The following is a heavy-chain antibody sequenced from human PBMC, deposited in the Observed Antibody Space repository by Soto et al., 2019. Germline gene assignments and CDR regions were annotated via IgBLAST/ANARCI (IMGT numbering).Heavy chain of an antibody. D-gene: IGHD6-19*01. V-gene: IGHV3-23*01. CDR2: ISGSGGST. CDR1: GFTFSSYA. CDR3: ARALVGYSSGWYSGGMDV. J-gene: IGHJ6*02. Sequence: EVQLLESGGGLVQPGGSLRLSCAASGFTFSSYAMSWVRQAPGKGLEWVSAISGSGGSTYYADSVKGRFTISRDNSKNTLYLHMNSLRAEDTAVYYCARALVGYSSGWYSGGMDVWGQGTTVTVSS.